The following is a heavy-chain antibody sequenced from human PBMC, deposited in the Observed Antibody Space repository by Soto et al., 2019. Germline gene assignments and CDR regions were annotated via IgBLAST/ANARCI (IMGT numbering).Heavy chain of an antibody. D-gene: IGHD6-13*01. Sequence: GGSLRLSCAASGFTFSSYSMNWVRQAPGKGLEWVSSISSSSSYIYYADSVKGRFTISRDNAKNSLYLQMNSLRAEDTAVYYCARPVVRYSSSPDYWGQGTLVTVSS. V-gene: IGHV3-21*01. J-gene: IGHJ4*02. CDR2: ISSSSSYI. CDR1: GFTFSSYS. CDR3: ARPVVRYSSSPDY.